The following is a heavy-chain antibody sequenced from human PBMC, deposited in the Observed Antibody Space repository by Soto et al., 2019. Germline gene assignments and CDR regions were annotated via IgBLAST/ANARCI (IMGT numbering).Heavy chain of an antibody. Sequence: QVQLVESGGGVVQPGRSLRLSCAASGFTFSSYGMQWVRRAPGKGLEWVAVIWHEGSNQYYEDSVKGRFTISRDNSNNILYLQMNSLRAKDTAVYYCARERGQIDYWGQGIQVTVSS. V-gene: IGHV3-33*01. CDR1: GFTFSSYG. J-gene: IGHJ4*02. CDR3: ARERGQIDY. CDR2: IWHEGSNQ.